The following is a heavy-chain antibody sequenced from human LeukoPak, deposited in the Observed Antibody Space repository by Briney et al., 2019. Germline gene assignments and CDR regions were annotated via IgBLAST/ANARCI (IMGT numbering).Heavy chain of an antibody. J-gene: IGHJ4*02. CDR1: GFTVSTNC. CDR2: ISYSGST. D-gene: IGHD3-22*01. CDR3: ARVDSGYAPFDY. Sequence: GSLRLSCAASGFTVSTNCMIWVRQPPGKGLEWIAYISYSGSTNYNPSLKSRVTISLDTSKNQFSLKVSSVTAADTAVYFCARVDSGYAPFDYWGQGTLVTVSS. V-gene: IGHV4-59*02.